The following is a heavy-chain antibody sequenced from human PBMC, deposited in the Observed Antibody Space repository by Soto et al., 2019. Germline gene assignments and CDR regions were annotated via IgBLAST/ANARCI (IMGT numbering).Heavy chain of an antibody. V-gene: IGHV1-69*01. D-gene: IGHD5-12*01. J-gene: IGHJ4*02. Sequence: QVQLVQSGAEVKKPGSSVNVSCKASGGTFSSYLFSWVRQAPGQGLEWMGGIMPIFGTANYAQKFQGRVTITADESTNTAYMELSSLRSEDTAVYYCAGNLEFRDGYISPFEYWGQGTLVTVSS. CDR3: AGNLEFRDGYISPFEY. CDR1: GGTFSSYL. CDR2: IMPIFGTA.